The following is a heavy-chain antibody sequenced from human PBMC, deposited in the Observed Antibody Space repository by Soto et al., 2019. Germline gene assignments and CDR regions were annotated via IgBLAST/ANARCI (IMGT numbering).Heavy chain of an antibody. CDR3: TRHDAFCGGDCHEFDWFDP. D-gene: IGHD2-21*02. J-gene: IGHJ5*02. V-gene: IGHV3-73*01. CDR1: GSTFSGSA. Sequence: GGSLRLPCAASGSTFSGSAVHWVRQAPGKGLEWVGRIRSKVNSYSTTYAASVKGRFIISRDDSTNTEYLQMNGLKSDDTAVYYCTRHDAFCGGDCHEFDWFDPWSQGSLVTVSS. CDR2: IRSKVNSYST.